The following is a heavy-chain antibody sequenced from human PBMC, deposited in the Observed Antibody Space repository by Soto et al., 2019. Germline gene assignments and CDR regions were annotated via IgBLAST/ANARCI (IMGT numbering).Heavy chain of an antibody. CDR2: IKSKTDGGTT. D-gene: IGHD3-9*01. CDR3: TTDKEGVYYDILTGYYPDCYFDL. Sequence: PGGSLRLSCAASGFTFSNAWMSWVRQAPGKGLEWVGRIKSKTDGGTTDYAAPVKGRFTISRDDSKNTLYLQMNSLKTEDTSVYYCTTDKEGVYYDILTGYYPDCYFDLWGRGTLVTVSS. J-gene: IGHJ2*01. V-gene: IGHV3-15*01. CDR1: GFTFSNAW.